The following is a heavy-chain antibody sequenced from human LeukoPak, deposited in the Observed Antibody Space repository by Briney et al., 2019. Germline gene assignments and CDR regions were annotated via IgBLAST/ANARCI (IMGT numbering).Heavy chain of an antibody. CDR3: ARGVLHSGRTRNYYYYYYMDV. CDR2: MNPNSGNT. CDR1: GYTFTSYG. D-gene: IGHD1-26*01. J-gene: IGHJ6*03. Sequence: ASVKVSCKASGYTFTSYGINWVRQATGQGLEWMGWMNPNSGNTGYAQKFQGRVTMTRNTSISTAYMELSSLRSEDTAVYYCARGVLHSGRTRNYYYYYYMDVWGKGTTVTISS. V-gene: IGHV1-8*02.